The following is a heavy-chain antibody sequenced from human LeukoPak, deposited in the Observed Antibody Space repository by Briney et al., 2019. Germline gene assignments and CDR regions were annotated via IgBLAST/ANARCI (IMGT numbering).Heavy chain of an antibody. J-gene: IGHJ4*02. D-gene: IGHD2-15*01. CDR1: GFTLSSYA. CDR2: IRYDGSNK. Sequence: PGGSLRLSCAASGFTLSSYAMSWVRQAPGKGLEWVAFIRYDGSNKYYADSVKGRFTISRDNSKNTLYLQMNSLRAEDTAVYYCAKGHSVVAATRGVDYWGQGTLVTVSS. V-gene: IGHV3-30*02. CDR3: AKGHSVVAATRGVDY.